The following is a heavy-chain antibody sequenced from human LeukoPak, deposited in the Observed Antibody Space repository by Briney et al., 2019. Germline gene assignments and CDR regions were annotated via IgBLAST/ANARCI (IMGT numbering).Heavy chain of an antibody. V-gene: IGHV3-23*01. CDR1: GFTFRSYG. CDR2: LSGSGGST. Sequence: GGSLRLSCAASGFTFRSYGMSWVRQAPGKGLEWVSSLSGSGGSTYYADSVKGRFTISRDNSKNTLYLQMNSLRAEDTAVYYCAKVARVGKAAANDAFDIWGQGTMVTVSS. CDR3: AKVARVGKAAANDAFDI. D-gene: IGHD6-13*01. J-gene: IGHJ3*02.